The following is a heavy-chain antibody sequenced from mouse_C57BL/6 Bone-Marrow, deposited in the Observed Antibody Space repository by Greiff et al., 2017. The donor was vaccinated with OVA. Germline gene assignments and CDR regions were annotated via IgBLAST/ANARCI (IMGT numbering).Heavy chain of an antibody. Sequence: EVQLQQSGPVLVKPGASVKMSCKASGYTFTDYYMNWVKQSHGKSLEWIGVINPYNGGTSYNQKFKGKATLTVDKSSSTAYMELNSLTSEDSAVYYCARGEYGSRFADWGQGTLVTVSA. J-gene: IGHJ3*01. V-gene: IGHV1-19*01. CDR1: GYTFTDYY. D-gene: IGHD2-2*01. CDR2: INPYNGGT. CDR3: ARGEYGSRFAD.